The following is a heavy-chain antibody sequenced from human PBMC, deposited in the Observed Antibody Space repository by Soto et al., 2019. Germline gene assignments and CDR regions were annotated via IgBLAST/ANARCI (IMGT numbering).Heavy chain of an antibody. CDR1: GGSISSYY. J-gene: IGHJ5*02. D-gene: IGHD3-10*01. Sequence: SETLSLTCTVSGGSISSYYWSWIRQPPGKRLEWIGYIYYSGSTNYNPSLKSRVTISVDTSKNQFSLKLSSVTAADTAVYYCARLDLLLWFGEGGWFDPWGQGTLVTVSS. V-gene: IGHV4-59*08. CDR3: ARLDLLLWFGEGGWFDP. CDR2: IYYSGST.